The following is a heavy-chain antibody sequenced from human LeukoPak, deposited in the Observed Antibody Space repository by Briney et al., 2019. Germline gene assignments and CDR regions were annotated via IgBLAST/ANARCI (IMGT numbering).Heavy chain of an antibody. J-gene: IGHJ5*02. D-gene: IGHD6-19*01. V-gene: IGHV4-38-2*02. CDR3: ARDSRSGWGNWFDP. CDR1: GYSISSGYY. CDR2: IYHSGST. Sequence: PSVTLSLTCTVSGYSISSGYYWGWIRQPPGKGLEWIGSIYHSGSTYYNPSLKSRVTISVDTSKNQFSLKLSSVTAADTAVYYCARDSRSGWGNWFDPWGQGTLVTVSS.